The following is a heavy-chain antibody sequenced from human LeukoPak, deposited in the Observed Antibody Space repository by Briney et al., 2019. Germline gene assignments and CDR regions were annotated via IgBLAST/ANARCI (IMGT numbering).Heavy chain of an antibody. CDR3: ATSGGTSGPELGY. J-gene: IGHJ4*02. Sequence: GASVKVSCKASGYTFTGYYMHWVRQAPGQGLEWMGWINPKSGGTNYAQKFQGRVTMTRDTSISTAYMEVSRMTSDDTAVYYCATSGGTSGPELGYWGQGTLVTVSS. D-gene: IGHD3-3*01. V-gene: IGHV1-2*02. CDR2: INPKSGGT. CDR1: GYTFTGYY.